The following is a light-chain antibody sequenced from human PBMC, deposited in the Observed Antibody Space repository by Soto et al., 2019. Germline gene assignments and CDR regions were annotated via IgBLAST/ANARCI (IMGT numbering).Light chain of an antibody. Sequence: IVLTQSPLSLTVTPGEPASLSCRSSQGLLHTNGYTYLDWYLQKPGQPPQLLTYLTSNRASGVPDRFSGSGSGTDFTLKITRVEAEDVGVYYCMQALQSPTFGQGTKVDIK. CDR2: LTS. CDR3: MQALQSPT. CDR1: QGLLHTNGYTY. J-gene: IGKJ1*01. V-gene: IGKV2-28*01.